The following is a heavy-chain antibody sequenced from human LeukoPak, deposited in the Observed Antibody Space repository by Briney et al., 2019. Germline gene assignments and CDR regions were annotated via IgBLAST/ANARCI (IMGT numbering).Heavy chain of an antibody. V-gene: IGHV7-4-1*02. CDR2: INTNTGNP. CDR3: ARDPPGSDQLPRRMDV. J-gene: IGHJ6*03. Sequence: ASVKVSCKASGYTFNSYAMNWVRQAPGQGLEWMGWINTNTGNPTYAQGFTGRFVFALDTSVSTAYLQISSLKAEDTAVYYCARDPPGSDQLPRRMDVWGKGTTVTVSS. D-gene: IGHD2-2*01. CDR1: GYTFNSYA.